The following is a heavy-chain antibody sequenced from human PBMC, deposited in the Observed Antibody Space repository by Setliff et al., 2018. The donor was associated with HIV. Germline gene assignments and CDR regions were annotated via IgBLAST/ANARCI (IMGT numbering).Heavy chain of an antibody. CDR2: ISHTGNI. V-gene: IGHV4-34*01. Sequence: SETLSLTCAVHGGSLRGYYWSWVRQSPLKGLEWIGEISHTGNINYNTALSNRVTVSVDTSKNQFSLKLTSVTAADTAVYFCARLHLRVPPSIFDYWSPGTMVTVSS. CDR3: ARLHLRVPPSIFDY. CDR1: GGSLRGYY. D-gene: IGHD2-2*01. J-gene: IGHJ4*02.